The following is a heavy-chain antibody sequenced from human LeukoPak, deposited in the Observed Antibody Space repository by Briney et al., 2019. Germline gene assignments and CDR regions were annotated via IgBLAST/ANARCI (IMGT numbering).Heavy chain of an antibody. J-gene: IGHJ4*02. Sequence: SVKVSRKASGGTFSSYTISWVRQAPGQGLEWMGRIIPILGIANYAQKFQGRVTITADKSTSTAYMELNSLRSEDTAVYYCARSRAVAGRNLDYWGQGTLVTVSS. D-gene: IGHD6-19*01. CDR3: ARSRAVAGRNLDY. CDR1: GGTFSSYT. V-gene: IGHV1-69*02. CDR2: IIPILGIA.